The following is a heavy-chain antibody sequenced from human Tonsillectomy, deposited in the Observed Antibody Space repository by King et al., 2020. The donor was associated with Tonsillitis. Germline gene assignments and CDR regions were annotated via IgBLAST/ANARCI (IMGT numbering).Heavy chain of an antibody. J-gene: IGHJ1*01. CDR2: ITDNGHDT. Sequence: VQLVESGGGLAQPGGSLRLSCSASGFTFSNYAMLWVRQGPGKGLEIVSAITDNGHDTYYAESVKDKFTISRDNSKKTLYLHMTSLRPEDTAVYYCVHDAPSELLSLAWGQGTLVSVSS. CDR3: VHDAPSELLSLA. D-gene: IGHD3-10*01. V-gene: IGHV3-64D*06. CDR1: GFTFSNYA.